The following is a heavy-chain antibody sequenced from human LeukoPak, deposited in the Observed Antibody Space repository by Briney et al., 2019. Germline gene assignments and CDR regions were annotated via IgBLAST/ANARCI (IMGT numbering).Heavy chain of an antibody. CDR3: ARVVSPGNVY. CDR2: IYYSGST. J-gene: IGHJ4*02. CDR1: GGSISSGGYY. Sequence: PSETLSLTCTVSGGSISSGGYYWSWIRQHPGKGLEWIGYIYYSGSTYYNPSLKSRVTISVDRSKNQFSLKLSSVTAADTAVYYCARVVSPGNVYWGQGTLVTVSS. D-gene: IGHD5/OR15-5a*01. V-gene: IGHV4-31*03.